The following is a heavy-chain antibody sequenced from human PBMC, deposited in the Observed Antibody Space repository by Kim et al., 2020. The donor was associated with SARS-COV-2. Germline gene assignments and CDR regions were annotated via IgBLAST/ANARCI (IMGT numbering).Heavy chain of an antibody. CDR1: GGSISSSSYY. CDR2: IYYSGST. J-gene: IGHJ3*02. Sequence: SETLSLTCTVSGGSISSSSYYWGWIRQPPGKGLEWIGSIYYSGSTYYNPSLKSRVTISVDTSKNQFSLKLSSVTAADTAVYYCATSSVWGYSSPSYAFD. CDR3: ATSSVWGYSSPSYAFD. D-gene: IGHD3-16*01. V-gene: IGHV4-39*01.